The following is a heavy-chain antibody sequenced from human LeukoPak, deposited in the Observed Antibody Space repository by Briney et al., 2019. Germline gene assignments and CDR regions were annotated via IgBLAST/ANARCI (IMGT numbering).Heavy chain of an antibody. CDR1: GSTFTGYY. J-gene: IGHJ4*02. D-gene: IGHD7-27*01. CDR3: ARILPGDGGDY. Sequence: ASVKLSCKASGSTFTGYYMHWVRQAPGQGLEWMRWINPNSGGTNYAQKFQGRVTMTRDTSISTAYMELSRLRSDDTAVYYCARILPGDGGDYWGQGTLVTVSS. V-gene: IGHV1-2*02. CDR2: INPNSGGT.